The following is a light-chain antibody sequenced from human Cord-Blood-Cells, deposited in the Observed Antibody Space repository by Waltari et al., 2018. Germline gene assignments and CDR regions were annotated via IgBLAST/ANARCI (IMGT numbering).Light chain of an antibody. CDR3: QQSYSTPWT. Sequence: DIQMTQSPSSLSASVGDRVTITCRASQSISSYLNWYQQKPGKAPKLLIYAASSLQSGVPSMFSGTGSWTDFPLTISSLQPEDFATYYCQQSYSTPWTFRQGTKVEIK. CDR1: QSISSY. J-gene: IGKJ1*01. CDR2: AAS. V-gene: IGKV1-39*01.